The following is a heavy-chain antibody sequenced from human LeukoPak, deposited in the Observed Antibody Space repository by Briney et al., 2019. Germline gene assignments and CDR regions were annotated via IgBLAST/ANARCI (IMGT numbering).Heavy chain of an antibody. CDR3: ARGGVITMVRGVITANNNWFDP. D-gene: IGHD3-10*01. CDR1: GYTFTSYD. CDR2: MNPNSGNT. Sequence: GASVKVSCKASGYTFTSYDINWVRQATGQGPEWMGWMNPNSGNTGYAQKFQGRVTITADKSTSTAYMELSSLRSEDTAVYYCARGGVITMVRGVITANNNWFDPWAREPWSPSPQ. J-gene: IGHJ5*02. V-gene: IGHV1-8*03.